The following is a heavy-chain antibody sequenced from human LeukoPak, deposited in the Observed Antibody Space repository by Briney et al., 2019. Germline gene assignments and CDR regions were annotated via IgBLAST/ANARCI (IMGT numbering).Heavy chain of an antibody. D-gene: IGHD3-16*02. CDR2: INAYNGNT. CDR1: GYTFSSYV. CDR3: ARRASLEI. J-gene: IGHJ3*02. V-gene: IGHV1-18*01. Sequence: ASVKVSCKASGYTFSSYVISWVRQAPGQGLEWMGWINAYNGNTKYVQKVQGRVTMTTDTSTSTAYMEVRSLRSDDTVVYYCARRASLEIWGQGTMVTVSS.